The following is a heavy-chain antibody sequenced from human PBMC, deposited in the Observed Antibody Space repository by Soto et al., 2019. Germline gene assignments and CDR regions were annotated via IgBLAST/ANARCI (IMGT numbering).Heavy chain of an antibody. D-gene: IGHD5-12*01. CDR1: GFTFSSYS. CDR2: ISSSSSTI. CDR3: ARDPHSLIVATTPSYAY. J-gene: IGHJ4*02. Sequence: GGSLRLSCAASGFTFSSYSVNWVRQAPEKRLECVSYISSSSSTIYHADSVKGRLAISRDNAKNSLYLQMNRMRDEDTAVYYCARDPHSLIVATTPSYAYWGRGALVTVSS. V-gene: IGHV3-48*02.